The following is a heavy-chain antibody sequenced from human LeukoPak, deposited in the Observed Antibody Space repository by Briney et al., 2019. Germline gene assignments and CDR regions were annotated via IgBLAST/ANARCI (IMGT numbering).Heavy chain of an antibody. CDR1: GGSISSSSYY. CDR3: ARDKGPNWNDQYFDY. CDR2: IYYSGST. J-gene: IGHJ4*02. D-gene: IGHD1-1*01. Sequence: SETLSLTCTVSGGSISSSSYYWGWIRQPPGKGLEWIGSIYYSGSTYYNPSLKSRVTISVDTSNNQFSLKLSSVTAADTAVYYCARDKGPNWNDQYFDYWGQGTLVTVSS. V-gene: IGHV4-39*07.